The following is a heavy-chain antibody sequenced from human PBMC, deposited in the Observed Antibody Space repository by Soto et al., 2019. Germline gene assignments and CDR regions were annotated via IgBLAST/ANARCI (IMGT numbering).Heavy chain of an antibody. J-gene: IGHJ6*02. V-gene: IGHV2-70*11. D-gene: IGHD4-17*01. CDR3: ARTYGDYVGYYYGMDV. Sequence: SGPTLVNPTQTLTLTCTFSGFTLSTSGMCVSWIRQPPGKALEWLARIDWDDDKYYSTSLKTRLTISKDTSKNQVVLTMTNMDPVDTATYYCARTYGDYVGYYYGMDVWGQGTTVTVSS. CDR1: GFTLSTSGMC. CDR2: IDWDDDK.